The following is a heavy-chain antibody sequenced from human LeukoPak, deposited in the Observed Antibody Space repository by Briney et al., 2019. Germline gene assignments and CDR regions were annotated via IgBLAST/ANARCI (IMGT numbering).Heavy chain of an antibody. J-gene: IGHJ5*02. CDR1: GFTFRSYA. CDR3: ARGYSSGWYNWFDP. Sequence: GGSLRLSCAASGFTFRSYAMHWVRQAPGKGLEWVAVISYDGSNKYYADSVKGRFTISRDNSKNTLYLQMNSLRAEDTAAYCCARGYSSGWYNWFDPWGQGTLVTVSS. D-gene: IGHD6-19*01. V-gene: IGHV3-30*04. CDR2: ISYDGSNK.